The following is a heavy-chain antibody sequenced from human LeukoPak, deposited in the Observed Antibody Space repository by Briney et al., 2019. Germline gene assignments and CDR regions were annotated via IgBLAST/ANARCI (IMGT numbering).Heavy chain of an antibody. CDR2: IGGSGGST. Sequence: GGSLRLSCAASGFTFSSYAMSWVRQAPGKGLEWVSAIGGSGGSTYYADSVKGRFTISRDNSKNTLYLRMNSLRAEDTAVYYCVRDGGVSGYDLIDYWGQGTLVTVSS. CDR3: VRDGGVSGYDLIDY. CDR1: GFTFSSYA. J-gene: IGHJ4*02. D-gene: IGHD5-12*01. V-gene: IGHV3-23*01.